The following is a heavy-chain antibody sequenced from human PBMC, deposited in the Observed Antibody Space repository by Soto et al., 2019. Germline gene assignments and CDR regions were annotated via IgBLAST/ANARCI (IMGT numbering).Heavy chain of an antibody. D-gene: IGHD2-15*01. V-gene: IGHV3-33*01. Sequence: PGGSLRLSCEVSGFPLRSYGIQWVRQAPGKGLEWLGLIWNDGSHAYYADSVKGRFTISRDNSKNTVFLQVSNLRAEDTAVDFCARDHPHSGRCSDSWGQGTLVTVSS. J-gene: IGHJ4*02. CDR3: ARDHPHSGRCSDS. CDR1: GFPLRSYG. CDR2: IWNDGSHA.